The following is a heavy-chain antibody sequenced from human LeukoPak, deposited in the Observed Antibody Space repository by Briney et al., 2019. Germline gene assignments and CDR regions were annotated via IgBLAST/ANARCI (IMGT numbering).Heavy chain of an antibody. Sequence: GGSLRLSCAASGFTFSSYGMHWVRQAPGKGLEWVAVIWYDGSNKYYADSVKGRFTISRDNSKNSLYLQMSSLRAEDTALYYCARDAGGTTQRRGWFDPWGQGTLVTVSS. D-gene: IGHD1-26*01. CDR2: IWYDGSNK. CDR3: ARDAGGTTQRRGWFDP. V-gene: IGHV3-33*01. J-gene: IGHJ5*02. CDR1: GFTFSSYG.